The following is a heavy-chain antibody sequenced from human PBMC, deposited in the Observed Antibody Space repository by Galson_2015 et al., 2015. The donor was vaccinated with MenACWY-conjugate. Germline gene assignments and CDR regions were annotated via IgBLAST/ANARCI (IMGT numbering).Heavy chain of an antibody. Sequence: SLRLSCAASGFTFSSYGMHWVRQAPGKGLEWVAVIWSDGSNKYSADSVKGRFTISRDNSKNTLYLQMNSLRAEDTSVYYCARDYCSSTSCYFDDWGQGTLVTVSS. CDR1: GFTFSSYG. V-gene: IGHV3-33*01. CDR2: IWSDGSNK. D-gene: IGHD2-2*01. CDR3: ARDYCSSTSCYFDD. J-gene: IGHJ4*02.